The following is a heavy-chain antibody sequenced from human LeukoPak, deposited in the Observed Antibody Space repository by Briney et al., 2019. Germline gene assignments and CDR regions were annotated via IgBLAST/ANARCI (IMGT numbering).Heavy chain of an antibody. Sequence: SETLSLTCTVSGGSISSYYWSWIRQPPGKGLEWIGYIYYSGSTNYNPSLKSRVTISVDTSKNQFSLKLSSVTAADTAVYYCARGGWDDFWSGYYPYYYYYMDVWGKGTTVTVSS. J-gene: IGHJ6*03. CDR2: IYYSGST. CDR1: GGSISSYY. CDR3: ARGGWDDFWSGYYPYYYYYMDV. V-gene: IGHV4-59*01. D-gene: IGHD3-3*01.